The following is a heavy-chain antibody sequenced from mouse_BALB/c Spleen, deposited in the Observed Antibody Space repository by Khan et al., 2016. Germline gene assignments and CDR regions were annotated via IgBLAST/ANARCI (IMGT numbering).Heavy chain of an antibody. V-gene: IGHV2-9*02. Sequence: QVQLKESGPGLVAPSQSLSITCTVSGFSLTSYGVHWVRQPPGKGQEWLGVIWAGGSTNYNSALMSRLSISKDNSKSQVFLKRDSLQTEGTAMYYCARLEDIWGQGTTLTVSS. J-gene: IGHJ2*01. D-gene: IGHD1-3*01. CDR1: GFSLTSYG. CDR3: ARLEDI. CDR2: IWAGGST.